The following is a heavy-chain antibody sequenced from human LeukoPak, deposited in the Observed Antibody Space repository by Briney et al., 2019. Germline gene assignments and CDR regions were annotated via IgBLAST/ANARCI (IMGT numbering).Heavy chain of an antibody. J-gene: IGHJ4*02. Sequence: GGSLRLSCAASGFTFSSHAMSWVRQAPGEGLEWVSAISNNGGYTYYADSVQGRFTISRDNSKSTLCLQMNSLRAEDTAVYYCAKQLGYCSDGSCYFPYWGQGTLVTVSS. V-gene: IGHV3-23*01. CDR2: ISNNGGYT. CDR1: GFTFSSHA. CDR3: AKQLGYCSDGSCYFPY. D-gene: IGHD2-15*01.